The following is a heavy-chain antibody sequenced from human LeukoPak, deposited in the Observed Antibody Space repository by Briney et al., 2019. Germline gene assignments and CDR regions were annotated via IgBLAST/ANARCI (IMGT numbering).Heavy chain of an antibody. Sequence: SETLSLTCTVSGGSISSSSYYWGWIRQPPGKGLEWIGSIYYSGSTYYNPSLKSRVTISVDTSKNQFSLKLSSVTAADTAVYYCARLPISTPYQLLTARYYFDYWGQGTLVTVSS. J-gene: IGHJ4*02. CDR2: IYYSGST. D-gene: IGHD2-2*01. CDR3: ARLPISTPYQLLTARYYFDY. V-gene: IGHV4-39*01. CDR1: GGSISSSSYY.